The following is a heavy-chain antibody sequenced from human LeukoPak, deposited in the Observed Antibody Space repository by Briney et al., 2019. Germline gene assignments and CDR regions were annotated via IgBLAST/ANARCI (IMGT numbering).Heavy chain of an antibody. V-gene: IGHV4-4*08. CDR3: ERRLGESGFHSH. CDR1: GGSISGYY. Sequence: SETLSLTCTVSGGSISGYYWSWFRHTPGKGLEWIGYIHSSGSTDYNPSVRSRLTLSVDTSKNQFSLKLSSVTAADTAVYFCERRLGESGFHSHWGQGTVVTVSS. D-gene: IGHD3-3*01. J-gene: IGHJ4*02. CDR2: IHSSGST.